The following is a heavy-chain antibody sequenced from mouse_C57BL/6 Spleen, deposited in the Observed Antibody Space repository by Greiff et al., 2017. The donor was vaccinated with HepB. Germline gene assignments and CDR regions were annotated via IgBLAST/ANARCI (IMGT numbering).Heavy chain of an antibody. CDR2: ISYDGSN. CDR1: GYSITSGYY. CDR3: ARTIYYAYYFDY. J-gene: IGHJ2*01. V-gene: IGHV3-6*01. D-gene: IGHD2-1*01. Sequence: EVKLQESGPGLVKPSQSLSLTCSVTGYSITSGYYWNWIRQFPGNKLEWMGYISYDGSNNYNPSLKNRISITRDTSKNQFFLKLNSVTTEDTATYYCARTIYYAYYFDYWGQGTTLTVSS.